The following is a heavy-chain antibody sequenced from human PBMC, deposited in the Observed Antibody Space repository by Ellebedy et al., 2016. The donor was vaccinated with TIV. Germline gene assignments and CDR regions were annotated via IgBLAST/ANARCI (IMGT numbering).Heavy chain of an antibody. Sequence: ASVKVSCKASGYTFTSYYMHWVRQAPGQGLEWMGIISPSGGSTSYAQKFQGRVTMTRDTSTSTVYMELSSLRSEDTAVYYCARDRIDNYGMDVWGQGTTVTVSS. CDR3: ARDRIDNYGMDV. V-gene: IGHV1-46*01. CDR1: GYTFTSYY. D-gene: IGHD1-26*01. J-gene: IGHJ6*02. CDR2: ISPSGGST.